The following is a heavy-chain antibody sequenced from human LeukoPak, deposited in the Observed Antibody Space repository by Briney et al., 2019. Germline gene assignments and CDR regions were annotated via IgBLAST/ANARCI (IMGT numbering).Heavy chain of an antibody. CDR3: ARDYGEWLVPSS. D-gene: IGHD6-19*01. CDR2: IRQSGGT. Sequence: SETLSLTCAVYGGSFSTYFWSWIRQAPGKGLEWIGEIRQSGGTNYNPSLKSRLTISVDTSKNQFSLKLNSVTTADTAVYYCARDYGEWLVPSSWGQGTVVTVSS. V-gene: IGHV4-34*01. J-gene: IGHJ5*02. CDR1: GGSFSTYF.